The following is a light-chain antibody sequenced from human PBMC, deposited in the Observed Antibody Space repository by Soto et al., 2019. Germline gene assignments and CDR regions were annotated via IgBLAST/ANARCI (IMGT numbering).Light chain of an antibody. J-gene: IGKJ4*01. CDR1: QTISND. Sequence: EVVMTQSPATVSVSPGEGVTLSCRASQTISNDLAWYQQKPGQAPRLLICGASTRATGVPARFSGGGSGTEFTLTISSLQSEDFAFYYCQQNNKWPPVTFGGGTKVEIK. CDR2: GAS. V-gene: IGKV3-15*01. CDR3: QQNNKWPPVT.